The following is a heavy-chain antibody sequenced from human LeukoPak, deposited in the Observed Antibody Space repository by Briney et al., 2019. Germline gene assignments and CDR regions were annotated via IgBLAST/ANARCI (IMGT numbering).Heavy chain of an antibody. CDR2: ISGSGGST. V-gene: IGHV3-23*01. Sequence: PGGSLRLSCAASGFTFNSYAMSWVRQAPGKGLEWVSAISGSGGSTYYADSVKGRFTISRDNSKNTLYLQMNSLRAEDTAVYYCAKDLRPGYSSSWYANYFDYWGQGTLVTVSS. CDR1: GFTFNSYA. J-gene: IGHJ4*02. CDR3: AKDLRPGYSSSWYANYFDY. D-gene: IGHD6-13*01.